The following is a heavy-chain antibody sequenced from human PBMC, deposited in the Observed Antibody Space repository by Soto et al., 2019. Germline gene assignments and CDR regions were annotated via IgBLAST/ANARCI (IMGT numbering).Heavy chain of an antibody. Sequence: SETLSLTCTVSGGSISSGGYYWSWFRQHPGKGLEWIGYIYYSGSTYYNPSLKSRVTISVDTSKNQFSLKLSSVTAADTAVYYCARVHPPYCSGGSCYLFWGQGTLVTVSS. CDR2: IYYSGST. CDR1: GGSISSGGYY. CDR3: ARVHPPYCSGGSCYLF. V-gene: IGHV4-31*03. J-gene: IGHJ4*02. D-gene: IGHD2-15*01.